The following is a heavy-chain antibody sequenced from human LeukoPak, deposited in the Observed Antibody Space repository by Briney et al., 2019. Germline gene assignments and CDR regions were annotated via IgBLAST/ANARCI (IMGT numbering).Heavy chain of an antibody. CDR3: ARPDEQQLVRDAFDI. Sequence: GGSLRLSCAASGFTFSSYAMGWVRQAPGKGLYWVSTISGSGGSTYYADSVKGRFTISRDNAKNSLYLQMNSLRAEDTAVYYCARPDEQQLVRDAFDIWGQGTMVTVSS. J-gene: IGHJ3*02. D-gene: IGHD6-13*01. V-gene: IGHV3-23*01. CDR2: ISGSGGST. CDR1: GFTFSSYA.